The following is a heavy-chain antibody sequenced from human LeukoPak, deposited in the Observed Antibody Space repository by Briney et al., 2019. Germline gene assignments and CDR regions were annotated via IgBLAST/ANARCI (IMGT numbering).Heavy chain of an antibody. CDR1: GGSISSGSYF. D-gene: IGHD3-22*01. V-gene: IGHV4-61*02. CDR2: IYTSGST. J-gene: IGHJ4*02. CDR3: ARERYDSSGYYPDY. Sequence: KTSETLSLTCTVSGGSISSGSYFWSWIRQPAGKGLEWIGRIYTSGSTNYNPSLKSRVTISVDTSKNQFSLKLSSVTAADTAVYYCARERYDSSGYYPDYWGQGTLVTVSS.